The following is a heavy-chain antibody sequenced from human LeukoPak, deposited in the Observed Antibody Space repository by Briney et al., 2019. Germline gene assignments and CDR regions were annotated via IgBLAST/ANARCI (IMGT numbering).Heavy chain of an antibody. D-gene: IGHD5-18*01. Sequence: PGGSLRLSCAASGFTFSSYWMHWVRHAPGKGLVWVSRINSDGSSTSYADSVKGRFTISRDNAKNTLYLQMNSLRAEDTAVYYCAAAMDYYYYYMDVWGKGTTVTVSS. CDR3: AAAMDYYYYYMDV. CDR1: GFTFSSYW. CDR2: INSDGSST. J-gene: IGHJ6*03. V-gene: IGHV3-74*01.